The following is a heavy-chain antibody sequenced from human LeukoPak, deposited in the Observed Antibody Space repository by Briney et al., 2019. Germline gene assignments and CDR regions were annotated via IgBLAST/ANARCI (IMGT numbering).Heavy chain of an antibody. CDR3: ARVMSASVWRSYGSYYYYYYMDI. CDR2: IKQDGSEK. CDR1: GFTFSSNW. V-gene: IGHV3-7*01. Sequence: PGGSLRLSCAASGFTFSSNWMSWVRQAPGKGLEWVANIKQDGSEKYSVDSVKGRFTISRDNAKNSLYMQMNSLRAEDTAVYYCARVMSASVWRSYGSYYYYYYMDIWGKGTTVTVSS. D-gene: IGHD3-16*01. J-gene: IGHJ6*03.